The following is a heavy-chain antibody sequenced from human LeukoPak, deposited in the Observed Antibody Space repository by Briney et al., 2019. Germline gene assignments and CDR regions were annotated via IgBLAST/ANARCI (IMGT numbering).Heavy chain of an antibody. Sequence: SQTLSLTCTVSGGSISSGGYYWSWIRQHPGKGLEWIGYIYYSGSTYYNPSLKSRVTISVDTSKNQFSLKLSSVTAADTAVYYCARGAMVRGVIITSDYWGQGTLVTVSS. CDR1: GGSISSGGYY. CDR2: IYYSGST. V-gene: IGHV4-31*03. D-gene: IGHD3-10*01. CDR3: ARGAMVRGVIITSDY. J-gene: IGHJ4*02.